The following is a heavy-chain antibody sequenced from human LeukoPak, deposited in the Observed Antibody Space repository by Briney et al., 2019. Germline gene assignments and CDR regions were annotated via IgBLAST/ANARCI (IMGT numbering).Heavy chain of an antibody. Sequence: PSETLSLTCTVSGGSISSSSYYWGWIRQPPGKGLEWIGSIYYSGSTYYNPSLKSRVTISVDTSKNQFSLKLSSVTAADTAVYYCARDPLVGAKGYWGQGTLVTVSS. CDR1: GGSISSSSYY. CDR2: IYYSGST. V-gene: IGHV4-39*07. CDR3: ARDPLVGAKGY. J-gene: IGHJ4*02. D-gene: IGHD1-26*01.